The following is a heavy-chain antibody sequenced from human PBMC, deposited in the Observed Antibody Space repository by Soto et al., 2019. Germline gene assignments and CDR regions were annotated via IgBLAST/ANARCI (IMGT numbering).Heavy chain of an antibody. CDR1: GYTFTNYV. Sequence: VQFVQSGAEVKRPGASVKLSCKASGYTFTNYVIHWVRQAPGQGLEWMGWIFGGNGNTAYSQKFQGRATITRDTVASTAYMELSRLTSEDTSVYYCTREDFWGQGTLITVSS. CDR2: IFGGNGNT. CDR3: TREDF. J-gene: IGHJ4*02. V-gene: IGHV1-3*01.